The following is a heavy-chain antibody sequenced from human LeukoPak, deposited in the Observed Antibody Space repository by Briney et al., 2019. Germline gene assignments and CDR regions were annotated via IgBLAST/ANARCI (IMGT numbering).Heavy chain of an antibody. J-gene: IGHJ3*02. V-gene: IGHV1-2*04. Sequence: ASVNVSCKVSGGTFSSYPISWVRQAPGQGLEWMGWINPNSGGTNYAQKFQGWVTMTRDTSISTAYMELSRLRSDDTAVYYCARGGITGTTRGPTRLNDAFDIWGQGTMVTVSS. CDR3: ARGGITGTTRGPTRLNDAFDI. D-gene: IGHD1-20*01. CDR1: GGTFSSYP. CDR2: INPNSGGT.